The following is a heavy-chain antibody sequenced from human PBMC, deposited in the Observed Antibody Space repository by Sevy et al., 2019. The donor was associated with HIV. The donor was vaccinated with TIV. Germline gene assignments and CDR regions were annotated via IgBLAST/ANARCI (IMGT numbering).Heavy chain of an antibody. CDR3: AKGLAKGDILTGRPALAFDD. Sequence: GGSLRLSCAASGFTFGSYAMSWVRQAPGKGLEWVSAISGSGGRTYYADSVKGRFTISRANSKNTLYLQMNTLRAEDTAVYYRAKGLAKGDILTGRPALAFDDWGQGTLVTVSS. D-gene: IGHD3-9*01. V-gene: IGHV3-23*01. CDR2: ISGSGGRT. CDR1: GFTFGSYA. J-gene: IGHJ4*02.